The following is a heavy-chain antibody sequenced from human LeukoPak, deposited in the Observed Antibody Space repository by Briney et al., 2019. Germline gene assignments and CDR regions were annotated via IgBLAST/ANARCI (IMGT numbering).Heavy chain of an antibody. CDR1: GYTFTSYG. J-gene: IGHJ3*02. CDR3: ARGRRDSSGYLDAFDI. D-gene: IGHD3-22*01. Sequence: ASVKVSCKASGYTFTSYGISWVLQAPGQGLEWMGWISAYNRNTNYAQKLQGRVTMTTDTSTSTAYMELRSLRSDDTAVYYCARGRRDSSGYLDAFDIWGQGTMVTVSS. CDR2: ISAYNRNT. V-gene: IGHV1-18*01.